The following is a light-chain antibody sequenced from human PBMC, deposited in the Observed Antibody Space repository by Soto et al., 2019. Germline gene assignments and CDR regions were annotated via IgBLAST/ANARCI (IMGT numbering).Light chain of an antibody. CDR2: EVS. Sequence: QSVLAQPASVAGSPGQSLTISCTGTSSDVGGYIYVSWYQQHPGKAPKLMIYEVSNRPSGVSNRFSGSKSGNTASLTISGLQAEDEADYYCSSYSRSSFYVFGTGTKVTVL. CDR3: SSYSRSSFYV. CDR1: SSDVGGYIY. J-gene: IGLJ1*01. V-gene: IGLV2-14*01.